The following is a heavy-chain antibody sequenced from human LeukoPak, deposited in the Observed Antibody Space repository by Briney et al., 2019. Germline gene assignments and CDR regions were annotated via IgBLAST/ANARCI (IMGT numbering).Heavy chain of an antibody. CDR1: GFTVSNNS. V-gene: IGHV3-53*01. CDR2: IYSDGST. J-gene: IGHJ4*02. Sequence: GGSLRLSCAASGFTVSNNSMSWVRQAPGTGLEWVSLIYSDGSTSYADSVRGRFTISRDNSKNTLYLRMNSLRAEDTAVYYCSRARGGDGLPFDYWGQGTLVTVSS. D-gene: IGHD3-16*01. CDR3: SRARGGDGLPFDY.